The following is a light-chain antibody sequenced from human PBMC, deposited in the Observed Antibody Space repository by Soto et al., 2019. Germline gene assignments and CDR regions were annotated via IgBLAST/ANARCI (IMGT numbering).Light chain of an antibody. V-gene: IGLV2-8*01. CDR2: DVN. CDR1: SSDVGGYIF. CDR3: VSFAGGTDV. Sequence: QTLLPQPPSSSGSPGQSVTISCTGTSSDVGGYIFVSWYQQHPGKVPKLIIYDVNKRPSGVPDRFSGSKYGNTASLTVSGLQAEDEGDYSCVSFAGGTDVFGTGTKVTVL. J-gene: IGLJ1*01.